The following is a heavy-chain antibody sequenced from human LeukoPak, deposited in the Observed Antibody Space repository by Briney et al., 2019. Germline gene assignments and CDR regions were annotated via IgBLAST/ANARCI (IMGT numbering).Heavy chain of an antibody. D-gene: IGHD2-21*01. Sequence: GGYLRRSCVASGFSFSSHAMHWVRQAPGKGLEYVSAISNNGGNTYYASSVKGKFTISRDNSKNTLYLQMGSLRTEDMAVYYCARDRGWSFPNYGMDVWGQGTTVTVSS. CDR3: ARDRGWSFPNYGMDV. CDR2: ISNNGGNT. J-gene: IGHJ6*02. CDR1: GFSFSSHA. V-gene: IGHV3-64*01.